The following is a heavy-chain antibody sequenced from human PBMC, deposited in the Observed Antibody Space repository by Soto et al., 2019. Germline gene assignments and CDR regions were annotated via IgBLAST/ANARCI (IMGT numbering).Heavy chain of an antibody. D-gene: IGHD6-19*01. CDR3: ARDRSSTYYYYGMDL. CDR2: ISYDGSNQ. CDR1: GFSFNRHG. V-gene: IGHV3-30-3*01. J-gene: IGHJ6*02. Sequence: VGSLRLSGEASGFSFNRHGIHWVRQAPGKGLEWLAVISYDGSNQDYADSVKGRFSISRDNSKNTVYLQMNSLRAEDTAVYYCARDRSSTYYYYGMDLWGQGTTVTVSS.